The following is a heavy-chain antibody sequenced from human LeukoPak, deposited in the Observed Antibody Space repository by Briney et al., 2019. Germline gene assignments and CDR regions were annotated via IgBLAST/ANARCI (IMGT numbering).Heavy chain of an antibody. CDR2: IYASGST. D-gene: IGHD4-11*01. CDR1: GGSIRSFY. Sequence: ASETLSLTCTVSGGSIRSFYWSWIRQPAGKGLEWIGRIYASGSTNYNPSLKSRVTMSVDTSKNQFSLKVSSVTAADTAAYFCARESNYGSYYYYMDVWGKGTTVTVSS. J-gene: IGHJ6*03. V-gene: IGHV4-4*07. CDR3: ARESNYGSYYYYMDV.